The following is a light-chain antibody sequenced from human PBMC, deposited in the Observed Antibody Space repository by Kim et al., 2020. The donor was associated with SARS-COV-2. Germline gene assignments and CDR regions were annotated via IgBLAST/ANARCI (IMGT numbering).Light chain of an antibody. Sequence: SYELTQPPSVSVSPGQTASITCFGDKMGDKYVCWYQQKPGQSPVLVIYQDSKRPSGIPERFSGSNSGNTATLTISGTQTMDEADYYCQAWDSSTWVFGGGTKLTVL. J-gene: IGLJ3*02. CDR3: QAWDSSTWV. CDR1: KMGDKY. V-gene: IGLV3-1*01. CDR2: QDS.